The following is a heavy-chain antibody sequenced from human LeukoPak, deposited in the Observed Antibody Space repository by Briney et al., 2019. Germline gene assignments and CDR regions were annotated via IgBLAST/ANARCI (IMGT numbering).Heavy chain of an antibody. Sequence: ASVKVSCKASGYTFTGYYMHWVRQAPGQGLEWMGWINPNSGGTNYAQKFQGRVTMTSDTSISTAYMELSRLRSDDTAVYYCARGRSGSYRELAYWGQGTLVTVSS. CDR2: INPNSGGT. D-gene: IGHD1-26*01. J-gene: IGHJ4*02. V-gene: IGHV1-2*02. CDR3: ARGRSGSYRELAY. CDR1: GYTFTGYY.